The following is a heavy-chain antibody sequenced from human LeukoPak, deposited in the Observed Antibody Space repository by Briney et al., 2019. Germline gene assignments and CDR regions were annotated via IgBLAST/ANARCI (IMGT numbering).Heavy chain of an antibody. V-gene: IGHV3-23*01. J-gene: IGHJ4*02. CDR3: AKDRGAVEMAPFDY. D-gene: IGHD5-24*01. CDR1: GFTFSSYG. CDR2: ISGSGGST. Sequence: PGGSLRLSCAASGFTFSSYGMSWVRQAPGKGLEWVSAISGSGGSTYYADSVKGRFTISRDNSKNTLYLQMNSLRAEDTAVYYCAKDRGAVEMAPFDYWGQGTLVTVSS.